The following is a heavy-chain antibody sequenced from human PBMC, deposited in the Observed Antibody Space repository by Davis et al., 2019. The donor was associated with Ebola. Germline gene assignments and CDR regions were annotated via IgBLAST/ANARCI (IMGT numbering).Heavy chain of an antibody. V-gene: IGHV1-2*04. CDR2: INPNSGGT. CDR1: GYTFTSYG. D-gene: IGHD1-26*01. Sequence: AASVKVPCKASGYTFTSYGISWVRQAPGQGLEWMGWINPNSGGTNYAQKFQGWVTMTRDTSISTAYMELSRLRSDDTAVYYCARYSDRGSYWYFDLWGRGTLVTVSS. CDR3: ARYSDRGSYWYFDL. J-gene: IGHJ2*01.